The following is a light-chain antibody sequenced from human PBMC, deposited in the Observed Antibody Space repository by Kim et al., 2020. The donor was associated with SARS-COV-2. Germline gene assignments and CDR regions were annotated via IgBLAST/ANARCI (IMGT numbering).Light chain of an antibody. CDR2: GAS. J-gene: IGKJ4*01. V-gene: IGKV3-15*01. CDR3: QQYEKWPLT. Sequence: VSPGERATLSCRASQSVSGNLAWYQQKPGQAPRLLMYGASTRATGIPGRFSGSGSVTEFTLTISSLQSEDLAVYYCQQYEKWPLTFGGGTKVDIK. CDR1: QSVSGN.